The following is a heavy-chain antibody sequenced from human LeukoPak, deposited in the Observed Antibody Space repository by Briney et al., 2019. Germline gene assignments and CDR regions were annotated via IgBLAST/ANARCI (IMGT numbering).Heavy chain of an antibody. CDR2: ISSDGGAM. CDR1: GFTFSDYY. J-gene: IGHJ4*02. CDR3: ARGPNSNWSGLDF. Sequence: GGSLRLSCAASGFTFSDYYMTWIRQAPGKGLEWVSSISSDGGAMYYADSVKGRFTVSRDNAKNTLYLQVNNLRAEDTAVYYCARGPNSNWSGLDFWGQGTLLTVSS. V-gene: IGHV3-11*04. D-gene: IGHD6-6*01.